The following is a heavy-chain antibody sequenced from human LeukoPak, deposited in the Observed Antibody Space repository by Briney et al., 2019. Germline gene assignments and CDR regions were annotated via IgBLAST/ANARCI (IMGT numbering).Heavy chain of an antibody. D-gene: IGHD3-22*01. J-gene: IGHJ4*02. CDR3: AGVPYDSGDYGLGGYDY. Sequence: GGSLRLSCAASGFTFSSYWMHWVRQAPGKGLVWVSRINSDGSSTSYADSVKGRFTISRDNGKNTLYLQMNSLRAEDTAVYYCAGVPYDSGDYGLGGYDYWGQGTLVTVSS. CDR1: GFTFSSYW. CDR2: INSDGSST. V-gene: IGHV3-74*01.